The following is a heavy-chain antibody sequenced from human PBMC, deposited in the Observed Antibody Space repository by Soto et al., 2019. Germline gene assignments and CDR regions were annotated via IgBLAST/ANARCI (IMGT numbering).Heavy chain of an antibody. V-gene: IGHV4-59*08. CDR3: ARHAYDGSGSCFAY. J-gene: IGHJ4*02. CDR1: GGSISSYY. CDR2: IYYSGST. Sequence: QVQLQESGPGLVKPSETLSLTCTVSGGSISSYYWSWIRQPPGKGLEWIGDIYYSGSTNYNPSLKSRVTLSVDTSKNQFSLKLSSVAAADAAGYYCARHAYDGSGSCFAYWGQGTLVTVSS. D-gene: IGHD3-10*01.